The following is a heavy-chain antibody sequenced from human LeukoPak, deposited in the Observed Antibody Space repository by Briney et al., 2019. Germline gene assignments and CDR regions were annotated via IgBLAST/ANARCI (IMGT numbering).Heavy chain of an antibody. Sequence: GGSLRLSCAASGFIFSSYSMNWVRQAPGKGLEWVSFISTSSSYIYYADSVEGRFTISRDNAKNSLYLQMNSLRAEDTAVYYCARGLLVCSGGSCYSDWFDPWGQGTLVTVSS. CDR1: GFIFSSYS. J-gene: IGHJ5*02. CDR2: ISTSSSYI. CDR3: ARGLLVCSGGSCYSDWFDP. V-gene: IGHV3-21*01. D-gene: IGHD2-15*01.